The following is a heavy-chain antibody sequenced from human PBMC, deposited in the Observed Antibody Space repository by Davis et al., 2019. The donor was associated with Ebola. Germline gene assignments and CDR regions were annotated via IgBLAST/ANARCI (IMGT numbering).Heavy chain of an antibody. Sequence: AASVKVSCKPSGYTFTSYAMYWVRQAPGQRLEWMGWINAGNGDTKYSQNFQGRVTITRDTSASTAYMELSSLRSEDTAVYYCARYDWNYLDDAFDVWGQGTMVTVSS. J-gene: IGHJ3*01. CDR1: GYTFTSYA. V-gene: IGHV1-3*01. CDR3: ARYDWNYLDDAFDV. CDR2: INAGNGDT. D-gene: IGHD1-7*01.